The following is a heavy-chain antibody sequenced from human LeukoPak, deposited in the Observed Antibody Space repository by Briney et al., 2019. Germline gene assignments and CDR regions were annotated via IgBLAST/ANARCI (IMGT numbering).Heavy chain of an antibody. D-gene: IGHD2-2*01. V-gene: IGHV1-18*01. CDR1: GYTFTSYG. J-gene: IGHJ1*01. CDR2: ISAYNGNT. Sequence: ASVKVSCKASGYTFTSYGISWVRQAPGQGREWMGWISAYNGNTNYAQKLQGRVTMTTDTSTSTAYMELRSLRSDDTAVYYCARDGYQPLDVTYFQHWGQGTLVTVSS. CDR3: ARDGYQPLDVTYFQH.